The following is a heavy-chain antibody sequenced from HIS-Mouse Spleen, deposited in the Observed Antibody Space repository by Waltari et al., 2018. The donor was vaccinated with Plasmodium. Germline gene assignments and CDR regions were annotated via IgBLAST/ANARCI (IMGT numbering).Heavy chain of an antibody. CDR1: GFTFSSYW. Sequence: EVQLVESGGGLVQPGGSLRLSCAASGFTFSSYWMSWVRQAPGKGLDGVANIKQDGSEKYDVDSVKGRFTISRDNAKNSLYLQMNSLRAEDTAVYYCASSWYWYFDLWGRGTLVTVSS. J-gene: IGHJ2*01. D-gene: IGHD6-13*01. V-gene: IGHV3-7*01. CDR2: IKQDGSEK. CDR3: ASSWYWYFDL.